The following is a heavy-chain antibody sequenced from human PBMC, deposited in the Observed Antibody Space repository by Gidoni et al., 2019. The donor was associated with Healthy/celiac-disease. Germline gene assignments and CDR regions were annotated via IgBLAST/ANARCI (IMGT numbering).Heavy chain of an antibody. J-gene: IGHJ6*02. CDR2: IIPIFGTA. CDR3: ARDSRRDGYNARDWYYGMDV. V-gene: IGHV1-69*06. Sequence: QVQLVQSGAEVKKPGSSVKVSCKASGGTFSSYAISWVRQAPGQGLEWMGGIIPIFGTANYAQKFQGRVTITADKSTSTAYMELSSLRSEDTAVYYCARDSRRDGYNARDWYYGMDVWGQGTTVTVSS. D-gene: IGHD5-12*01. CDR1: GGTFSSYA.